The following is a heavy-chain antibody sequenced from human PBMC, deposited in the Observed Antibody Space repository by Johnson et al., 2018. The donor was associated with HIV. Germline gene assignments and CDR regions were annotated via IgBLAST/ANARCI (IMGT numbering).Heavy chain of an antibody. V-gene: IGHV3-30-3*01. CDR3: AKDREMSTITFVEVAFDI. Sequence: QVQLVESGGGVVQPGRSLRLSCAASGFTFSSYAMHWVRQAPGKGLEWVAVISYDGSNKYYADSVKGRFTISRDNSKNTLYLQMNSLRAEDTALDYCAKDREMSTITFVEVAFDIWGQGTMVTVSS. J-gene: IGHJ3*02. CDR2: ISYDGSNK. CDR1: GFTFSSYA. D-gene: IGHD5-24*01.